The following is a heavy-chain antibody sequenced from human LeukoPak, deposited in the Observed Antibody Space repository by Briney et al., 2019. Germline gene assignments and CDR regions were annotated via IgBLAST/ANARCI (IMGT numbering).Heavy chain of an antibody. CDR3: AAPFCGGDCYSSYYYYAMDV. CDR2: IYTSGNT. V-gene: IGHV4-4*08. D-gene: IGHD2-21*02. J-gene: IGHJ6*02. Sequence: SETLSLTCTVSGGSISAYYWSWIRRPPGQGLEWIGYIYTSGNTNYNPPLKSRVTISVDTSKNQFSLKLSSVTAADTAVYYCAAPFCGGDCYSSYYYYAMDVWGPGTTVTVSS. CDR1: GGSISAYY.